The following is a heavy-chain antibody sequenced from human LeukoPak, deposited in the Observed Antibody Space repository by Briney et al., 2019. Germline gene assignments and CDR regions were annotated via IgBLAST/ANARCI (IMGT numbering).Heavy chain of an antibody. J-gene: IGHJ5*02. CDR3: ARDRGLRRYSSSWYQVLWFDP. Sequence: ASVKVSCTASGYPFTTYDINWVRQATGQGLEWMGWINTNTGNPTYAQGFTGRFVFSLDTSVSTAYPQISSLKAEDTAVYYCARDRGLRRYSSSWYQVLWFDPWGQGTLVTVSS. V-gene: IGHV7-4-1*02. CDR2: INTNTGNP. CDR1: GYPFTTYD. D-gene: IGHD6-13*01.